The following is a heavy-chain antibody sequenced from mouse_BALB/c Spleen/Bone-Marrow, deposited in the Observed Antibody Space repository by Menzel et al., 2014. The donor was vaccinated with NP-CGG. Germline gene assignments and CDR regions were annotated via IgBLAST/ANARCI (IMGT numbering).Heavy chain of an antibody. CDR2: IYPGSGST. Sequence: LQQSGSELVRPGASVKLSCKASGYTFTSYWMHWVKQRPGQGLEWIGNIYPGSGSTNYDEKFKSKATLTVDTSPSTAYMQLSSLTSEDSAVYYCTRGQLGLPSMDYWGQGTSVTVSS. V-gene: IGHV1S22*01. D-gene: IGHD3-1*01. CDR1: GYTFTSYW. J-gene: IGHJ4*01. CDR3: TRGQLGLPSMDY.